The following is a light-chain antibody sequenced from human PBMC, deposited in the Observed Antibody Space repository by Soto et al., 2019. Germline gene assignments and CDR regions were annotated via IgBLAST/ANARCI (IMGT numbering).Light chain of an antibody. V-gene: IGKV3-20*01. Sequence: EFVLTQSPGTLSLSPGQRATLSCRASQSVSSSYLAWYQKKPGQAPRILIYGASNRATGIPDRFSGSGCGTDFNLTISRLEPEDFEVYVCHQYWSSPPLTFGRGTKVEIK. J-gene: IGKJ4*02. CDR2: GAS. CDR1: QSVSSSY. CDR3: HQYWSSPPLT.